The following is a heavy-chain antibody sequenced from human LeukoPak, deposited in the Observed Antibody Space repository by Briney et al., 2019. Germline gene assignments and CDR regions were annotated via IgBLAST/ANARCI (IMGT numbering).Heavy chain of an antibody. CDR2: INTDGSNT. J-gene: IGHJ4*02. V-gene: IGHV3-74*01. D-gene: IGHD2-2*01. Sequence: QPGGSLRLSSAVSGFTFSSNWMHWVPQGPGKGLVWVSRINTDGSNTGYADSVKGRFTISRDNAKNTLYLQMDSLRAEDTAVYYCARESAPAGLGDWGQGTLVTVSS. CDR1: GFTFSSNW. CDR3: ARESAPAGLGD.